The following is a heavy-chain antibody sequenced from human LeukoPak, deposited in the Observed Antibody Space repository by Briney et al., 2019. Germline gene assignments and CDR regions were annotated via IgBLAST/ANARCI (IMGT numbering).Heavy chain of an antibody. V-gene: IGHV1-2*02. Sequence: GASVKVSCKASGYTFTGYYMHWVRQAPGQGLEWMGWINPNSGGTNYAQKFQGRVTMTRDTSISTAYMELSRLRSDDTAVYYCARDIVGSYYDILTGYYPGEVYFDYWGQGTLVTVSS. J-gene: IGHJ4*02. CDR1: GYTFTGYY. D-gene: IGHD3-9*01. CDR2: INPNSGGT. CDR3: ARDIVGSYYDILTGYYPGEVYFDY.